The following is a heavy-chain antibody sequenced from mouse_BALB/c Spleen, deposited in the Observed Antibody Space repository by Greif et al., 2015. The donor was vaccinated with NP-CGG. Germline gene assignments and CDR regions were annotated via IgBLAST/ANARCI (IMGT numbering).Heavy chain of an antibody. Sequence: VQLQQSGAELVKPGASVKLSCTASGFNIKDTYMHWVKQRPEQGLEWVGRIDPANGNTKYDPKFQGKATITADTSSNTAYLQLSSLTSEDTAVYYCDLNPYDGLVPFAYWGQGTLVTVSA. J-gene: IGHJ3*01. CDR3: DLNPYDGLVPFAY. D-gene: IGHD2-3*01. CDR2: IDPANGNT. V-gene: IGHV14-3*02. CDR1: GFNIKDTY.